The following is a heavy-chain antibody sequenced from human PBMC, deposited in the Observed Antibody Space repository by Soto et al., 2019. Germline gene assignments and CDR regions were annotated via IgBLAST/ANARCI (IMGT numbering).Heavy chain of an antibody. J-gene: IGHJ5*02. CDR3: TTEPAGRTYYYDSSGYYGTRQFLP. CDR1: GFTFSNAW. CDR2: IKSKTDGGTT. Sequence: GESLKISCAASGFTFSNAWMNWVRQAPGKGLEWVGRIKSKTDGGTTDYAAPVKGRFTISRDDSKNTLYLQMNSLKTEDTAVYYCTTEPAGRTYYYDSSGYYGTRQFLPWGQGTLVTVSS. D-gene: IGHD3-22*01. V-gene: IGHV3-15*07.